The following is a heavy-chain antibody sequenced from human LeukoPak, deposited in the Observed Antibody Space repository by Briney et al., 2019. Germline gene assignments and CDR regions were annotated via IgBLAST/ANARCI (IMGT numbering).Heavy chain of an antibody. D-gene: IGHD2-2*01. J-gene: IGHJ5*02. CDR2: INHSGNT. V-gene: IGHV4-34*01. CDR3: ARGGRYCSSTSCYLNWFDP. Sequence: SETLSLTCAVYGGSLSGYYWSRIPQPPGKGLEWIGEINHSGNTNYNPSLKSRVTISVDTSKNQFSLKLSSVTAADTAVYSCARGGRYCSSTSCYLNWFDPWGQGTLVTVSS. CDR1: GGSLSGYY.